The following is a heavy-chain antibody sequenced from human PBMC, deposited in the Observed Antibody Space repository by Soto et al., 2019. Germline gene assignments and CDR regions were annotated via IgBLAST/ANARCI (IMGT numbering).Heavy chain of an antibody. CDR1: GYAFTSYA. V-gene: IGHV1-3*01. Sequence: VKVSCKASGYAFTSYAMHWVRQAPGQRLEWMGWINAGNGNTKYSQKFQGRVTITRDTSASTAYMELSSLRSEDTAVYYCARSEDFWSGYYYYYYGMDVWGQGTTVTV. CDR3: ARSEDFWSGYYYYYYGMDV. J-gene: IGHJ6*02. D-gene: IGHD3-3*01. CDR2: INAGNGNT.